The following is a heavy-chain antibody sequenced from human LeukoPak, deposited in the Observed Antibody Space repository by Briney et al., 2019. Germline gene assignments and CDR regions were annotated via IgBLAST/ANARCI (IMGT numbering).Heavy chain of an antibody. D-gene: IGHD4-11*01. Sequence: GGSLRLSCAASGFTFINYAMTWVRQAPGKGLEWVSAISGSGDSTFNADSVKGRFTISRDNSKNTLYLQMNSLRAEDTALYYCATSTVAKYDYWGQGTLVTVSS. CDR3: ATSTVAKYDY. J-gene: IGHJ4*02. CDR1: GFTFINYA. CDR2: ISGSGDST. V-gene: IGHV3-23*01.